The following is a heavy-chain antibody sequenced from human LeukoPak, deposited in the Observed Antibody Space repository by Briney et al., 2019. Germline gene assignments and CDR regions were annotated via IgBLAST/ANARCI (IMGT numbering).Heavy chain of an antibody. V-gene: IGHV3-21*01. CDR1: GFTFSSYS. CDR3: ARVLSGSYLGGDWFDP. J-gene: IGHJ5*02. Sequence: GGSLRLSCAASGFTFSSYSMNWVRQAPGKGLEWVSSISSSSSYIYHADSVKGRFTISRDNAKNSLYLQMNSLRAEDTAVYYCARVLSGSYLGGDWFDPWGQGTLVTVSS. D-gene: IGHD1-26*01. CDR2: ISSSSSYI.